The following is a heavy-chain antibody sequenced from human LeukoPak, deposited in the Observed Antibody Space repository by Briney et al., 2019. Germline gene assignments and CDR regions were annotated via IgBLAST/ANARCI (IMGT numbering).Heavy chain of an antibody. D-gene: IGHD2-21*02. CDR2: IKEDGSEK. J-gene: IGHJ4*02. CDR1: GFTFSSYW. Sequence: GGSLRLSCAASGFTFSSYWMNWVRQAPGKGLEWVASIKEDGSEKYYVDSVKGRFAISRDNAKNSLYLQMNRLRPEDTAVYYCARGTVTAPDYWGQGTLVTVSS. CDR3: ARGTVTAPDY. V-gene: IGHV3-7*04.